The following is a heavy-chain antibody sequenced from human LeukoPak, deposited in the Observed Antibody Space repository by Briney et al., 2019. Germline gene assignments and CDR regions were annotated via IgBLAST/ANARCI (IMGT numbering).Heavy chain of an antibody. CDR2: IIPIFGTA. J-gene: IGHJ6*03. CDR3: ATSRDDILTGYYNVRFYYYYYYMDV. CDR1: GYTFTGYY. D-gene: IGHD3-9*01. Sequence: ASVKVSCKASGYTFTGYYMHWVRQAPGQGLEWMGGIIPIFGTANYAQKFQGRVTITADESTSTAYMELSSLRSEDTAVYYCATSRDDILTGYYNVRFYYYYYYMDVWGKGTTVTISS. V-gene: IGHV1-69*13.